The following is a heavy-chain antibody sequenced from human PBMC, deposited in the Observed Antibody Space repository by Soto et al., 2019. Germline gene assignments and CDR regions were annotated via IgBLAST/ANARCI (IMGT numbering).Heavy chain of an antibody. Sequence: ASVKVSCKASGGTFSSYAISWVRQAPGQGLEWMGGIIPIFGTANYAQKFQGRVTITADESTSTAYMELSSLRSEDTAVYYCARDSSGVSGSYYAFDIWGQGTMVTVSS. J-gene: IGHJ3*02. CDR2: IIPIFGTA. V-gene: IGHV1-69*13. CDR3: ARDSSGVSGSYYAFDI. D-gene: IGHD1-26*01. CDR1: GGTFSSYA.